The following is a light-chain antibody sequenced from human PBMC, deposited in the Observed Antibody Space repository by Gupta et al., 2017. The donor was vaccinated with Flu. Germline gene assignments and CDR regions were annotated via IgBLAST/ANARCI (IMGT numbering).Light chain of an antibody. CDR2: SAS. J-gene: IGKJ1*01. CDR3: QHLSSYPPT. V-gene: IGKV1-9*01. Sequence: DIQLTQSPSFLSASVGDRVTITCRASQAVGSYLAWYQQKPGKAPNLLIFSASTLQSGVPSRFSGRGSGTEFTLTISSLQPEDFATYFCQHLSSYPPTYGPGTKVEVK. CDR1: QAVGSY.